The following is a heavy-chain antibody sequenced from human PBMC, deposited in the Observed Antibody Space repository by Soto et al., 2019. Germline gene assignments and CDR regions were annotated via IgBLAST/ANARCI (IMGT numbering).Heavy chain of an antibody. Sequence: SETLSLTCAVSAYSISSGYYWGWVRQPPGKGLEWIASINHSGSIDYNPSLKSRVSMSVDTSKSQFSLKLSSVTAADTAVYHCARDWLRSSVAGAYFDYWGQGTLVT. CDR2: INHSGSI. V-gene: IGHV4-38-2*02. CDR3: ARDWLRSSVAGAYFDY. CDR1: AYSISSGYY. D-gene: IGHD6-19*01. J-gene: IGHJ4*02.